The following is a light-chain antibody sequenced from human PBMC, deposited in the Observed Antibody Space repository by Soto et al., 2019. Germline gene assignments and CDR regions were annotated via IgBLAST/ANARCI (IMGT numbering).Light chain of an antibody. CDR3: QHYKAWLT. CDR1: HSISNN. J-gene: IGKJ4*01. CDR2: DAS. V-gene: IGKV3-15*01. Sequence: DIVMTPSPATLSVSPVERATLSCRASHSISNNLAWYQQKPGQAPRLLIYDASTRATGIPARFSGGGSETEFTLTISSLQSGDFAVYYRQHYKAWLTFGGGTKVDI.